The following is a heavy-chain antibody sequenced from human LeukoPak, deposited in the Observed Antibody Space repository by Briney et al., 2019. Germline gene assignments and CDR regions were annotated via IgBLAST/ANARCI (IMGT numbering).Heavy chain of an antibody. CDR1: GINFNNSG. D-gene: IGHD3-22*01. V-gene: IGHV3-30*03. Sequence: GGSLRLSCATSGINFNNSGMHWVRQAPGKGLEWVAIISFDGINKDYADSVKGRFTISRDNSQKTLFLQMNSLRVEDTAVYYCARDVYDSSGYGDYWGQGTLVTVSS. J-gene: IGHJ4*02. CDR2: ISFDGINK. CDR3: ARDVYDSSGYGDY.